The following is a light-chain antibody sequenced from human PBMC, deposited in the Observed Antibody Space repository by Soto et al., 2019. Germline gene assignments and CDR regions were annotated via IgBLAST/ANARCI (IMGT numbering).Light chain of an antibody. J-gene: IGKJ1*01. Sequence: EIVLTQSPATLSLSPGERATLSCRASQSVSNFLAWYQQKPGQAPRLLISDASNRATGIPGRFIGSGSGTDFSLTISSLGPEDFAVYYCQQRSNWPWTFGQGTKVEIK. V-gene: IGKV3-11*01. CDR1: QSVSNF. CDR3: QQRSNWPWT. CDR2: DAS.